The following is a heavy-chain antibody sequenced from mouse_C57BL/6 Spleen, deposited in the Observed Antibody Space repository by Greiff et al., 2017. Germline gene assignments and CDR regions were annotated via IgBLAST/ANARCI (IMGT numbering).Heavy chain of an antibody. CDR3: ARRGGWDGYFDV. CDR1: GYTFTDYT. CDR2: IYPRDGSP. J-gene: IGHJ1*03. D-gene: IGHD4-1*01. V-gene: IGHV1-78*01. Sequence: VQLQESDAELVKPGASVKLSCKASGYTFTDYTIHWMKQRPEQGLEWIGYIYPRDGSPTYNEKFKGKATLTADKSSTTAYMQLHSLTSEDSAVYFCARRGGWDGYFDVWGTGTTVTVSS.